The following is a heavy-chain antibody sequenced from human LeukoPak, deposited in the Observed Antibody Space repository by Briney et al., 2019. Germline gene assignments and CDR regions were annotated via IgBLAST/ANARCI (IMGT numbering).Heavy chain of an antibody. CDR1: GYTFTGYY. V-gene: IGHV1-2*02. CDR2: INPNSGGT. D-gene: IGHD5-18*01. Sequence: ASVKVSCKASGYTFTGYYMHWVRQAPGQGLEWMGWINPNSGGTNYAQKFQGRVTMTRDTSISTAYMELSRLGSDDTAVYYCARGPRIQLWLNYYYYMDVWGKGTTVTVSS. CDR3: ARGPRIQLWLNYYYYMDV. J-gene: IGHJ6*03.